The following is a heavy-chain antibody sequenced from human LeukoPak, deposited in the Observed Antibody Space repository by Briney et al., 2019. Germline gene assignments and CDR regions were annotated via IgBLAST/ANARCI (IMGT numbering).Heavy chain of an antibody. CDR2: INANSGST. CDR1: GFAFSVYA. J-gene: IGHJ5*01. CDR3: AKPISGGLAVTADWFDP. Sequence: GRSLRLSCEASGFAFSVYAMSWLRQPPGKGLEWVSTINANSGSTSYAASVRGGFTISRDNSKNTLYLQLTPLRAEDTAVYYCAKPISGGLAVTADWFDPWGQGTLVVVSS. D-gene: IGHD6-19*01. V-gene: IGHV3-23*01.